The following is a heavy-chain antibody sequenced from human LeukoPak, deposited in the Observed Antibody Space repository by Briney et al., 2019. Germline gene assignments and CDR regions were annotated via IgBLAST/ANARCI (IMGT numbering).Heavy chain of an antibody. V-gene: IGHV3-66*01. J-gene: IGHJ4*02. CDR1: GFTVSSNY. D-gene: IGHD1/OR15-1a*01. CDR3: AREEGTLLDY. Sequence: PGGSLRLSCAASGFTVSSNYMSWVRQAPGKGLEWVSVIYIGGSTYNADSVKGRFTISRDNSKNTLYLQMNNLRAEDTAVYYCAREEGTLLDYWGQGTLVTVSS. CDR2: IYIGGST.